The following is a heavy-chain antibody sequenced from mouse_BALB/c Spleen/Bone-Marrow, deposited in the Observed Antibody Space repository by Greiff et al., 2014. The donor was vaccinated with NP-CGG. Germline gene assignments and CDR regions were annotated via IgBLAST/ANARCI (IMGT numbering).Heavy chain of an antibody. CDR2: IWSDGST. CDR1: GFSLNSYG. D-gene: IGHD2-2*01. V-gene: IGHV2-6-2*01. Sequence: VQLQQSGPDLVAPSQSLSITCTVSGFSLNSYGVHWVRQPPGKGLEWLGVIWSDGSTTYNSALKSRLSISKDNSKSQLFLKMNSLQTDDTAMYYCARHERGYPYAMDYWGQGTSVTVSS. J-gene: IGHJ4*01. CDR3: ARHERGYPYAMDY.